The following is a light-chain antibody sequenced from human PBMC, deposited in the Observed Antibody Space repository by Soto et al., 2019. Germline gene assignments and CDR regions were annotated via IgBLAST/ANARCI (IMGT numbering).Light chain of an antibody. J-gene: IGKJ5*01. CDR1: ESVSSHY. V-gene: IGKV3-20*01. Sequence: EIVMTQSPGTVSLSPGERATLSCRASESVSSHYIGWYQQRRGQAPRLLIYGTGNRAPGIPDRFSGDGAGTDFTLTITRLEPEDFVVYYCQQYGNSPFTFGQGTRLEIK. CDR3: QQYGNSPFT. CDR2: GTG.